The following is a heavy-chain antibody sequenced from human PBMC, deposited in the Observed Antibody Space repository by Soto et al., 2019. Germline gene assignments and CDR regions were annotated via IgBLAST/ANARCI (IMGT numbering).Heavy chain of an antibody. CDR2: ISSYNGNT. CDR1: GYTFTSYG. J-gene: IGHJ5*02. CDR3: ARGPRYCRTTTCFSGVTWFDP. D-gene: IGHD2-2*01. V-gene: IGHV1-18*04. Sequence: QVQLVQSGAEVKKPGASVKVSCKASGYTFTSYGISWVRQAPGQGLEWMGWISSYNGNTKYAQKVQGRVTLTTDTATSTTYMELRSLRSDDTAGYYCARGPRYCRTTTCFSGVTWFDPWGQGTLVTVSS.